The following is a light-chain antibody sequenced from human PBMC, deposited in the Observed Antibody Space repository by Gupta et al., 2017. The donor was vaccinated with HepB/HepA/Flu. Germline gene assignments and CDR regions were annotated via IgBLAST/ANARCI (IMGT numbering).Light chain of an antibody. J-gene: IGKJ1*01. CDR1: QSINSNY. Sequence: EIVLTQSPGTLSLSPGERATLSCRASQSINSNYLAWYQQKPGQAPRLLIYGASTRATDIPDRFSGSGSGTXFTLTIXRLEPEDFAVFYCQQYGNPPRTFGXGTKVEIK. CDR3: QQYGNPPRT. V-gene: IGKV3-20*01. CDR2: GAS.